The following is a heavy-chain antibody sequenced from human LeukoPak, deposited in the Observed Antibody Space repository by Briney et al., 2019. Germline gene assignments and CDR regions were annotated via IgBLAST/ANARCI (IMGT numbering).Heavy chain of an antibody. J-gene: IGHJ4*02. D-gene: IGHD3-22*01. CDR3: ARDSADYYDSSGYYYATGFGY. Sequence: GGSLRLSRAASGFTFSSYGMHWVRQAPGKGLEWVAVIWYDGSNKYYADSVKGRFTISRDNSKNTLYLQMNSLRAEDTAVYYCARDSADYYDSSGYYYATGFGYWGQGTLVTVSS. CDR1: GFTFSSYG. CDR2: IWYDGSNK. V-gene: IGHV3-33*01.